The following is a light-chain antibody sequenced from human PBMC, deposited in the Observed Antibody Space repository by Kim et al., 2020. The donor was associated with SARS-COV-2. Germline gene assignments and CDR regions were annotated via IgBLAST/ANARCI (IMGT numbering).Light chain of an antibody. Sequence: SGSVGYRVTITCRAGQSISSWLAWYQQKPGKDPKHLVYDASSLESGVPSRFSGSGSVTEFTLTISSLQPDDVATYYCQQYNSYRTFGHGTKVDI. CDR3: QQYNSYRT. J-gene: IGKJ1*01. V-gene: IGKV1-5*01. CDR1: QSISSW. CDR2: DAS.